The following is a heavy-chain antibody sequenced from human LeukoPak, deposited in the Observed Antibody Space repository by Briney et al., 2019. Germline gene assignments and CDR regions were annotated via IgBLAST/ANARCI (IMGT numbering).Heavy chain of an antibody. CDR3: ARDQRVYSSSSDFDY. D-gene: IGHD6-6*01. CDR1: GGSISSSSYY. V-gene: IGHV4-39*07. CDR2: IYYSGST. Sequence: SETLSLTCTVSGGSISSSSYYWGWIRQPPGQGLEWIGSIYYSGSTYYNPSLKSRVTISVDTSKNQFSLKLSSVTAADTAVYYCARDQRVYSSSSDFDYWGQGTLVTVSS. J-gene: IGHJ4*02.